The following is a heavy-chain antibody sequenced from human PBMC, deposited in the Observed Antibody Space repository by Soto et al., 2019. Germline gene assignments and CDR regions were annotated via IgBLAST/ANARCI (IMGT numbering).Heavy chain of an antibody. Sequence: GGSLRLSCAASGFTFSSYEMNWVRQAPGKGLEWVSYISSSGSTIYYAVSVKGRFTISRDNAKNSLYLQMNSLRAEDTSVYYCAREGPRGYSYFDYWGQGTLVTVSS. V-gene: IGHV3-48*03. CDR3: AREGPRGYSYFDY. CDR1: GFTFSSYE. CDR2: ISSSGSTI. D-gene: IGHD5-18*01. J-gene: IGHJ4*02.